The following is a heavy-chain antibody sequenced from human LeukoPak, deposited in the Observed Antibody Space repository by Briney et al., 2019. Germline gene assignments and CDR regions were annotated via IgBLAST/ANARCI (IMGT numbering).Heavy chain of an antibody. CDR2: ISAYNGNT. J-gene: IGHJ5*02. CDR1: GYTFTSYG. D-gene: IGHD3-10*01. V-gene: IGHV1-18*01. Sequence: GASVKVSCKASGYTFTSYGISWVRQAPGQGLEWMGWISAYNGNTNYAQKLQGRVTMTTDTSTSTAYMELRSLRSDDTAVYYCARDPYPMVRGVIFDPWGQGTLVTVSS. CDR3: ARDPYPMVRGVIFDP.